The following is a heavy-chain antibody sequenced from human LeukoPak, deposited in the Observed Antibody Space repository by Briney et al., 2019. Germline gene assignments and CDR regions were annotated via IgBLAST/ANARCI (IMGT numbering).Heavy chain of an antibody. CDR1: GFTFSASW. V-gene: IGHV3-7*01. Sequence: GESLRLSCAASGFTFSASWMTWVRQAPGKGLEWVTIINEGGGLTFHVDSVKGRFSISRDNSKNSLSLQMSTLRVEDTAMYYCARVGRNGWDFDHWGQGTLVTVSS. CDR3: ARVGRNGWDFDH. D-gene: IGHD6-19*01. CDR2: INEGGGLT. J-gene: IGHJ4*02.